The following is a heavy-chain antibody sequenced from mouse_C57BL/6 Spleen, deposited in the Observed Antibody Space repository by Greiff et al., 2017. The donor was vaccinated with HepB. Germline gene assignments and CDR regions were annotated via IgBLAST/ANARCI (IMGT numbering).Heavy chain of an antibody. D-gene: IGHD2-3*01. CDR3: ASDGQGGFAY. J-gene: IGHJ3*01. CDR2: INPNNGGT. Sequence: VQLQQSGPELVKPGASVKISCKASGYTFTDYYMNWVKQSHGKSLEWIGDINPNNGGTSYNQKFKGKATLTVEKSSSTAYMELRSLTSEDSAVYYCASDGQGGFAYWGQGTLVTVSA. CDR1: GYTFTDYY. V-gene: IGHV1-26*01.